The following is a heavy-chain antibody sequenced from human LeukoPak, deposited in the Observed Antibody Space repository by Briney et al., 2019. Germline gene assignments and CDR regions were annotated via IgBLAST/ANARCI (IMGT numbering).Heavy chain of an antibody. V-gene: IGHV3-48*01. CDR2: ISSGSGTI. D-gene: IGHD3-3*01. J-gene: IGHJ6*03. Sequence: GGSLRLSCAASGFTFSNYFMSWVRQAPGKGLEWVSYISSGSGTIYYADSVKGRFTISRDNAKNSLYLQMNSLRTEDTAVYYCAREFVLRFFEGYMDVWGKGTTVTVSS. CDR3: AREFVLRFFEGYMDV. CDR1: GFTFSNYF.